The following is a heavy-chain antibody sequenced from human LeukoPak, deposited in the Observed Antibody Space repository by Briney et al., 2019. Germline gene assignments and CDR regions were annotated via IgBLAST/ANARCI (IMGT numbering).Heavy chain of an antibody. CDR2: IHTSGRT. V-gene: IGHV4-4*07. Sequence: PSETLSLTCSVSGGSIDTYYWSWIRQPAGKGLEWIAQIHTSGRTDFNPSLKSRVSISMDTPNNQFSLMISSVTAADTDIYYCAGRGLSTGWTFDYWGHGTLVTVSS. J-gene: IGHJ4*01. CDR3: AGRGLSTGWTFDY. D-gene: IGHD6-19*01. CDR1: GGSIDTYY.